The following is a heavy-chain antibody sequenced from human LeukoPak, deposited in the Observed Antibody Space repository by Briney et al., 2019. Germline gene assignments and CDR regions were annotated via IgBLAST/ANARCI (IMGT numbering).Heavy chain of an antibody. Sequence: SETLSLTCTVSGGSINSSSYYWGWIRQPPGKGLEWIGSIYYSGSTYYNPSLKSRVTISVDTSKNQFSLKLSSVTAADTAVYYCANMVRGAIPLYWGQGTLVTVSS. J-gene: IGHJ4*02. V-gene: IGHV4-39*01. CDR1: GGSINSSSYY. D-gene: IGHD3-10*01. CDR2: IYYSGST. CDR3: ANMVRGAIPLY.